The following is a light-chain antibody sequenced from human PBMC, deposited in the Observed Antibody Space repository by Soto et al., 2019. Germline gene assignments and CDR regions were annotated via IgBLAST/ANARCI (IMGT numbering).Light chain of an antibody. Sequence: QSALTQPASVSGSPGQSITISCTGTSSDVGGYNYVSWYQKHPGKAPKLMIYEVSKRPSGVSNRFSGSKSGNTASLTISGLQAEDEADYYCSSFTSSITLVFGGGTKLTVL. CDR3: SSFTSSITLV. CDR2: EVS. J-gene: IGLJ2*01. V-gene: IGLV2-14*01. CDR1: SSDVGGYNY.